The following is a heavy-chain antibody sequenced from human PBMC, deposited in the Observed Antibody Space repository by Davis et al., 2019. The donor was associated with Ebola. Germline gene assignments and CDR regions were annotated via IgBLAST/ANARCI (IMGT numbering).Heavy chain of an antibody. J-gene: IGHJ4*02. V-gene: IGHV3-7*01. Sequence: PGGSLRLSCAASGFTFINYWMSWVRQAPGKGLEWVANIKQDGSEKYYLDSVKGRFTISRDNANNSLYLHMNSLRAEDTAVYYCARDSPGAWSGSCDYWGQGTLVTVSS. CDR1: GFTFINYW. D-gene: IGHD3-3*01. CDR2: IKQDGSEK. CDR3: ARDSPGAWSGSCDY.